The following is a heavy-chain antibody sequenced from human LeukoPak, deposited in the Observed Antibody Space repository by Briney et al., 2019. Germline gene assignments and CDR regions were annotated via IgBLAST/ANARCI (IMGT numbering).Heavy chain of an antibody. CDR3: ARDLWFGELDPWFDP. J-gene: IGHJ5*02. CDR2: IYYSGST. Sequence: SETLSLTCTVSGGSISNYYWSWIRQPPGKGLEWIGFIYYSGSTNYNPSLKSRVTISVDTSKNQFSLKLSSVTAADTAVYYCARDLWFGELDPWFDPWGQGTLVTVSS. CDR1: GGSISNYY. V-gene: IGHV4-59*01. D-gene: IGHD3-10*01.